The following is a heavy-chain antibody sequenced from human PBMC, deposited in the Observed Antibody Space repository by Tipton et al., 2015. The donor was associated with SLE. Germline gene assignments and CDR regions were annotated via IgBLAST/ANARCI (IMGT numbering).Heavy chain of an antibody. D-gene: IGHD6-13*01. CDR3: ARGLGTAASPSYY. J-gene: IGHJ4*02. CDR1: GFSFTTYW. CDR2: IYYSGST. Sequence: QLVQSGAEAKKPGESLKLSCKGSGFSFTTYWIGWIRQPPGKGLEWIGSIYYSGSTYYNPSLKSRVTISVDTSKNQFSLKLSSVTAADTAVYYCARGLGTAASPSYYLAQGPLVTVSS. V-gene: IGHV4-39*07.